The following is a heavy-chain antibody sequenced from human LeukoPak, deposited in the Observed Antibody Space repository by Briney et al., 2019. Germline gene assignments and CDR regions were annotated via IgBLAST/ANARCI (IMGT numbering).Heavy chain of an antibody. CDR3: AKTTGRADYSSDGGYYGLDV. CDR2: INSDGRRT. J-gene: IGHJ6*02. D-gene: IGHD4-11*01. Sequence: GGSLRLSCAASGFTLSSYWIHWVRHAPGKGLGWVSRINSDGRRTTYADSVKGRFTISRDNAKNTLYLQMNSLRTEDTAVYYCAKTTGRADYSSDGGYYGLDVWGQGTTVTVSS. V-gene: IGHV3-74*01. CDR1: GFTLSSYW.